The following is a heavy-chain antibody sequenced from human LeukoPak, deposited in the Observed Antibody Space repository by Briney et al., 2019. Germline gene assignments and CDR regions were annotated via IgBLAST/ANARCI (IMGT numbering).Heavy chain of an antibody. Sequence: GRSLRLSCAASGFTFSRYAMHWVRRAPGKGLEWVAVISYDGSNKYYADSVKGRFTISRDNSKNTIYLQMNSVSVEDTAVYYCARETDYSSGWSSFDPWGQGTLVTVSS. V-gene: IGHV3-30*03. CDR2: ISYDGSNK. J-gene: IGHJ5*02. D-gene: IGHD6-19*01. CDR1: GFTFSRYA. CDR3: ARETDYSSGWSSFDP.